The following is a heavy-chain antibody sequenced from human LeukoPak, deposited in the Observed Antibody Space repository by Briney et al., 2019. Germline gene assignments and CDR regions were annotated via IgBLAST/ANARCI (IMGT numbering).Heavy chain of an antibody. J-gene: IGHJ4*02. Sequence: GGSLRLSCAASGFTFSSSAMSWVRQAPGKGLEWVLAISGSGASTYYADSVKGRLTISRDNSKNTLYLQMNSLRADDTAVYYCAKDDYDSGSPSEYWGQGTLVTVSS. CDR1: GFTFSSSA. V-gene: IGHV3-23*01. D-gene: IGHD3-10*01. CDR3: AKDDYDSGSPSEY. CDR2: ISGSGAST.